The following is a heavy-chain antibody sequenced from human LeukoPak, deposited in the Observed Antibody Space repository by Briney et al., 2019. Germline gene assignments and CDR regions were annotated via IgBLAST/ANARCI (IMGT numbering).Heavy chain of an antibody. V-gene: IGHV3-74*01. D-gene: IGHD1-7*01. CDR1: GFTFSSYA. J-gene: IGHJ4*02. Sequence: GGSLRLSCAASGFTFSSYAMSWVRQAPGKGLVWVSRINSDGSTTSYADSVKGRFTISRDNAKNTLYLQMNSLSAEDTAVYYCARAVTGTNDYWGQGTLVTVSS. CDR2: INSDGSTT. CDR3: ARAVTGTNDY.